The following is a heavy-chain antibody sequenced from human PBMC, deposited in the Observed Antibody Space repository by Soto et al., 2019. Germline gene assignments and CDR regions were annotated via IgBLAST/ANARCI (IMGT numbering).Heavy chain of an antibody. Sequence: ASVKVSCKVSGYTLTELSMHWVRQAPGKGLEWMGGFDPEDGETIYAQKFQGRVTMTEDTSTDTAYMELSSLRSEGTAVYYCATVTGPPYYDLLTGYSYWGQGTLVAVSS. CDR3: ATVTGPPYYDLLTGYSY. CDR1: GYTLTELS. V-gene: IGHV1-24*01. J-gene: IGHJ4*02. D-gene: IGHD3-9*01. CDR2: FDPEDGET.